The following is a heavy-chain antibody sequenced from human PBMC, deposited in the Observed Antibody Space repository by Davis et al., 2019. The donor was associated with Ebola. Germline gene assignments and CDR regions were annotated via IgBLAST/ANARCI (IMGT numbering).Heavy chain of an antibody. Sequence: SVKVSCKASGGTFSSYAISWVRQAPGQGLEWMGRIIPIFGTANYAQKFQGRVTITADKSTSTAYVELSSLRSEDTAVYYCAEGGLYSGSYWGEFDYWGQGTLVTVSS. V-gene: IGHV1-69*06. D-gene: IGHD1-26*01. CDR3: AEGGLYSGSYWGEFDY. J-gene: IGHJ4*02. CDR2: IIPIFGTA. CDR1: GGTFSSYA.